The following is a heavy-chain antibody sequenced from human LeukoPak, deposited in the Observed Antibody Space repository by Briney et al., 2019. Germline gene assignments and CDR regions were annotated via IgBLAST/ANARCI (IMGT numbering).Heavy chain of an antibody. CDR3: ARARYDFWSGYQY. Sequence: GGSLRLSCVVSGLSFNNYAINWVRQAPGKGLEWVANIKQDGSEKYYVDSVKGRFTISRDNAKNSLYLQMNSLRAEDTAVYYCARARYDFWSGYQYWGQGTLVTVSS. J-gene: IGHJ4*02. V-gene: IGHV3-7*01. CDR2: IKQDGSEK. CDR1: GLSFNNYA. D-gene: IGHD3-3*01.